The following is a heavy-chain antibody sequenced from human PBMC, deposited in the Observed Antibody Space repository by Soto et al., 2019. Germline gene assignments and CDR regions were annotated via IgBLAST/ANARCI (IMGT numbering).Heavy chain of an antibody. CDR2: IKPNSGGT. CDR3: SRGANGSGRFAFFDY. J-gene: IGHJ4*02. D-gene: IGHD3-10*01. Sequence: QVQLVQSGAEVKKPGASVKVSCKASGYTFTGYYMHWVRQAPGQGLEWMGWIKPNSGGTNYAQKFQGCATMTRDTSSSTAYMVLSRLRTDDTAVYYCSRGANGSGRFAFFDYWSQGALVTFSS. CDR1: GYTFTGYY. V-gene: IGHV1-2*04.